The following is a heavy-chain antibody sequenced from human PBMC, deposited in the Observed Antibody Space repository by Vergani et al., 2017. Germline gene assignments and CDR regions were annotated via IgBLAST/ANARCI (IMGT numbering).Heavy chain of an antibody. D-gene: IGHD3-10*01. J-gene: IGHJ6*02. V-gene: IGHV4-34*01. Sequence: QVQLQQWGAGLLKPSETLSLTCAVYGGSFSGYYWSWIRQPPGKGLEWIGEINHSGSTNYNPSLKSRVTISVDTSKNQFSLKLSSVTAADTAVYYCARGSKYYYGSGSYYKGFYYYYGMDVWGQGTTVTVSS. CDR2: INHSGST. CDR3: ARGSKYYYGSGSYYKGFYYYYGMDV. CDR1: GGSFSGYY.